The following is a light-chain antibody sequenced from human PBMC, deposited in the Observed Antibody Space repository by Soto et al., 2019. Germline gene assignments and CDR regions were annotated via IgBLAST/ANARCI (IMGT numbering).Light chain of an antibody. J-gene: IGLJ2*01. Sequence: QSALTQPPSASGSPGQSVTISCTGTSSDVGGYNYVSWYQQHPGKAPKLMIYEVSKRPSGVPDRFSGSKSGNTASLTVSGXQAEDEADYYCSSYAGSNNLVFGGGTK. V-gene: IGLV2-8*01. CDR2: EVS. CDR3: SSYAGSNNLV. CDR1: SSDVGGYNY.